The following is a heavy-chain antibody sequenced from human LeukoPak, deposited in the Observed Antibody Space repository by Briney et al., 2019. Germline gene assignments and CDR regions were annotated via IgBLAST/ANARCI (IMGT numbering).Heavy chain of an antibody. V-gene: IGHV4-34*01. Sequence: PSETLSLTCTVSGASISSYYWSWIRQPPGKGLEWIGEINHSGSTNYNPSLKSRVIISVDTSKNQFSLKLSSVTAADTAVYYCATSGSYYSVDHWGQGTLVTVSS. CDR1: GASISSYY. J-gene: IGHJ4*02. CDR3: ATSGSYYSVDH. D-gene: IGHD1-26*01. CDR2: INHSGST.